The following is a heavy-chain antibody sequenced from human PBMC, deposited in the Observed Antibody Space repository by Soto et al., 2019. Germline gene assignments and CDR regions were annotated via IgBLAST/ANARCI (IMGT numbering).Heavy chain of an antibody. CDR3: AKDRPTDTAMAPADY. Sequence: GGSLRLSCAASGFIFSDYAMRWVRQAPGKGLEWVSSISQNGDGTYYADSVKGRFTISRDNSKNTLFLQMNSLRAEDTAVYYCAKDRPTDTAMAPADYWGQGTLVTVSS. D-gene: IGHD5-18*01. CDR1: GFIFSDYA. V-gene: IGHV3-23*01. J-gene: IGHJ4*02. CDR2: ISQNGDGT.